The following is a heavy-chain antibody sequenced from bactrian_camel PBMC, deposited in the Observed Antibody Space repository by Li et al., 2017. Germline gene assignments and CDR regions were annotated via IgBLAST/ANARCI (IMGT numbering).Heavy chain of an antibody. CDR1: GFAFSAYD. CDR2: INSGSGGT. J-gene: IGHJ6*01. D-gene: IGHD2*01. V-gene: IGHV3S40*01. CDR3: ASARVGNYHDFGY. Sequence: DVQLVESGGGLGQPGGSLRLSCAASGFAFSAYDMSWVRQAPGKGLEWVSGINSGSGGTHLADSVKGRFTISRDNAKNTVNLQMNSLQSEDTGLYYCASARVGNYHDFGYWGQGTQVTVS.